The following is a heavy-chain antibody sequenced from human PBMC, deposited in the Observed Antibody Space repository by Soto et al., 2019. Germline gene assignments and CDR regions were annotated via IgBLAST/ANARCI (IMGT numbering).Heavy chain of an antibody. CDR1: GFTFSIYW. CDR3: ASERPSGLVDLDY. V-gene: IGHV3-7*01. Sequence: EVQLVESRGGLVQPGGSLRLSCAATGFTFSIYWMSWVRQAPGKGLEWLANIKEDGRETNYVDSVKGRFTISRDNAKNSLYLQINSLRAEDTAVFYCASERPSGLVDLDYSGQGTLVTVSS. CDR2: IKEDGRET. J-gene: IGHJ4*02. D-gene: IGHD3-9*01.